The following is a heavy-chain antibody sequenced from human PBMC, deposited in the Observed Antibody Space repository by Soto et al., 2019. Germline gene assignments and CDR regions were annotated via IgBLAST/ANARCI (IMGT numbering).Heavy chain of an antibody. Sequence: SVKVSCKASGGTFSSYAISWVRQAPGQGLEWMGGIIPIFGTANYAQKFQGRVTITADKSTSTAYMELSSLRSEGTAVYYCATAPYYYGSGSYTMDVWGQGTTVTVSS. J-gene: IGHJ6*02. V-gene: IGHV1-69*06. CDR2: IIPIFGTA. CDR3: ATAPYYYGSGSYTMDV. D-gene: IGHD3-10*01. CDR1: GGTFSSYA.